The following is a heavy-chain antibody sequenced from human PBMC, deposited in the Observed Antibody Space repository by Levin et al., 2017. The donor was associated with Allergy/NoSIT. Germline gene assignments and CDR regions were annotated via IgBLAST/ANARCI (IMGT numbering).Heavy chain of an antibody. CDR1: GFTFRTAW. CDR3: ARERAYSDGASVGH. CDR2: IKPDGSET. J-gene: IGHJ4*02. Sequence: GGSLRLSCAGSGFTFRTAWMIWVRQAPGRGLEWVANIKPDGSETNFVDSVKGRFTISRDNARNSVFLQMNSLRAEDTAVYYCARERAYSDGASVGHWGRGTLVTVSS. V-gene: IGHV3-7*01. D-gene: IGHD1-26*01.